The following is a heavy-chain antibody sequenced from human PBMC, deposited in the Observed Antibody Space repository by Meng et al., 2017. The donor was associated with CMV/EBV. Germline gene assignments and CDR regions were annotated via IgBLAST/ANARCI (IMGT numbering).Heavy chain of an antibody. V-gene: IGHV4-61*01. D-gene: IGHD3-16*01. Sequence: SETLSLTCTVSGSSVSSGSYYWSWIRQPPGKGLEWIGYIYYSGSTNYNPSLKSRVTISVDTSKNQFSLKLSSVTAADTAVYYCARVRGILGSGYYYYYYGMDVWGQGTTVTVSS. CDR3: ARVRGILGSGYYYYYYGMDV. J-gene: IGHJ6*02. CDR1: GSSVSSGSYY. CDR2: IYYSGST.